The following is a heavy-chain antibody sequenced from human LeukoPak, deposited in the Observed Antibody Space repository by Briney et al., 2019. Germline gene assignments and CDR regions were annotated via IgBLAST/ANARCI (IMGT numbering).Heavy chain of an antibody. Sequence: SQTLSLTCAISGDSVSSNSAAWNWIRQSPSRGLEWLGRTYYRSTWYNDYAVSVKSRITINPDTSKNQFSLQLNSVTPEDTAVYYCARDNCSSTSCGYYYYYYGMDVWGQGTTVTVSS. V-gene: IGHV6-1*01. CDR2: TYYRSTWYN. J-gene: IGHJ6*02. D-gene: IGHD2-2*01. CDR3: ARDNCSSTSCGYYYYYYGMDV. CDR1: GDSVSSNSAA.